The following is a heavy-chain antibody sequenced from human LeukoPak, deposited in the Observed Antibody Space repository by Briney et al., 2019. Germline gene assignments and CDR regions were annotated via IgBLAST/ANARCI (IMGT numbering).Heavy chain of an antibody. V-gene: IGHV3-21*01. D-gene: IGHD5-18*01. Sequence: PGGSLRLSCAASGFTFSSYSMNWVRQAPGKGLEWVSSISSSSSYIYYADSVKGRFTISRDNAKNSLYLQMNSLRAEDTAVYYCARGQDTAMVFDYWGQGTLVTVSS. CDR3: ARGQDTAMVFDY. CDR2: ISSSSSYI. J-gene: IGHJ4*02. CDR1: GFTFSSYS.